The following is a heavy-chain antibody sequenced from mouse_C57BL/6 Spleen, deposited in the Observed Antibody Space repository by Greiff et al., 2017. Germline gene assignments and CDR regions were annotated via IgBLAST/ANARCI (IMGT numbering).Heavy chain of an antibody. Sequence: EVHLVESGGGLVKPGGSLKLSCAASGYTFSDYGMHWVRQAPEKGLEWVAYISSGSSTNHYADTVKGRFTITRDNAKNTLFLQLPSLRSEDTAIYYCARPCWDPRWGQGTLVTGSA. D-gene: IGHD4-1*01. CDR3: ARPCWDPR. CDR1: GYTFSDYG. CDR2: ISSGSSTN. J-gene: IGHJ3*01. V-gene: IGHV5-17*01.